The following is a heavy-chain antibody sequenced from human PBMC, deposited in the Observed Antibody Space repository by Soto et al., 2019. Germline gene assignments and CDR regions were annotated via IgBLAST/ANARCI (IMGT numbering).Heavy chain of an antibody. V-gene: IGHV3-23*01. Sequence: EVQLLESGGGLVRPGGSLRLSFAASGFTFSSYAMSWVRQAPGKGLEWVSTISGSDGRTYSTDSVKGRFTISRDNSRNHAYLQMNSLSVEDTAVYYCAKGVSQYTPLALFDYWGRGNLVTVSS. D-gene: IGHD5-18*01. CDR1: GFTFSSYA. CDR2: ISGSDGRT. CDR3: AKGVSQYTPLALFDY. J-gene: IGHJ4*02.